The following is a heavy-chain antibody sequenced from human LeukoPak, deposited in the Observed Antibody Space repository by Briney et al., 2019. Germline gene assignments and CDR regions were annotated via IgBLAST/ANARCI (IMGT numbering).Heavy chain of an antibody. Sequence: PGGSLRLSRAASGFTFSTYAMTWVRQAPGKGLEWVSAISGSGGSTYYADSVKGRFTISRDNSKNTLYLQMNSLRAEDTAVYYCASNRGGRYYFDYWGQGTLVTVSS. CDR1: GFTFSTYA. J-gene: IGHJ4*02. CDR2: ISGSGGST. CDR3: ASNRGGRYYFDY. V-gene: IGHV3-23*01. D-gene: IGHD1-14*01.